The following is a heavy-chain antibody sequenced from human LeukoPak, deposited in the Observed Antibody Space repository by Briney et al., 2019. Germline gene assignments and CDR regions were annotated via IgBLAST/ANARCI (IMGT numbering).Heavy chain of an antibody. CDR1: GFTFSSYA. D-gene: IGHD4-11*01. J-gene: IGHJ6*02. CDR3: ARDLTVTDYYYYGMDV. CDR2: ISYDGSNK. V-gene: IGHV3-30-3*01. Sequence: PGGPLRLSCAASGFTFSSYAIRWVRQAPGKGLEWVAVISYDGSNKYYADSVKGRFTISRGNSKNTLYLQMNSLRAEDTAVYYCARDLTVTDYYYYGMDVWGQGTTVTVSS.